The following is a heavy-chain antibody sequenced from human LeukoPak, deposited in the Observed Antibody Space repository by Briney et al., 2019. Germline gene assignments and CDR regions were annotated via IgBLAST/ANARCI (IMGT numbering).Heavy chain of an antibody. V-gene: IGHV3-23*01. Sequence: PGGSLRLSCTGSGFTFGDYAMSWVRQAPGKGLEWVSAISGSGGSTYYADSVKGRFTISRDNSKNTLYLQMNSLRAEDTAVYYCAKDGLWFGAHWGQGTLVTVSS. CDR1: GFTFGDYA. D-gene: IGHD3-10*01. J-gene: IGHJ4*02. CDR2: ISGSGGST. CDR3: AKDGLWFGAH.